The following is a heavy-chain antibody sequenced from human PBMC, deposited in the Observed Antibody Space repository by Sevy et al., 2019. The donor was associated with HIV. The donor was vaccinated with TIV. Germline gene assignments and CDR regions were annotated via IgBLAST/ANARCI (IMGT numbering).Heavy chain of an antibody. J-gene: IGHJ4*02. V-gene: IGHV3-23*01. D-gene: IGHD5-18*01. CDR1: GFTFSTFA. CDR3: AKKMGGGSGMAFLVDY. CDR2: FSGTGDHT. Sequence: GGSLSLSCAASGFTFSTFALGWVRKPPGKGLDWISVFSGTGDHTYYEDPVKGRFTISRDNSKNTLFLQMNSLRAEDTAIFYCAKKMGGGSGMAFLVDYWGQGTLVTVSS.